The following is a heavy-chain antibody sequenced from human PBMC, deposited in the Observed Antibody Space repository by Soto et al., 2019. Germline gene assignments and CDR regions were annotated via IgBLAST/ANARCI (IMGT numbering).Heavy chain of an antibody. V-gene: IGHV1-18*01. J-gene: IGHJ4*02. CDR3: ARDVGDYYGSGSYYFSGDPSIDY. CDR2: ISAYNGNT. D-gene: IGHD3-10*01. Sequence: ASVKVSCKASGYTFTSYGISWVRQAPGQGLEWMGWISAYNGNTNYAQKLQGRVTMTTDTSTSTAYMELRSLRSDDTAVYYCARDVGDYYGSGSYYFSGDPSIDYWGQGTLVTVSS. CDR1: GYTFTSYG.